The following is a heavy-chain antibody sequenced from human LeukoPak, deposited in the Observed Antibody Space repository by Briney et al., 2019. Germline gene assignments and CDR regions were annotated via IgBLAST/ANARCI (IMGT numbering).Heavy chain of an antibody. J-gene: IGHJ4*02. CDR1: GFSFCDYY. CDR2: ISNNGYTI. V-gene: IGHV3-11*01. CDR3: ARDRRTPHSAYDWGHLDY. D-gene: IGHD5-12*01. Sequence: GGSLRLSCAASGFSFCDYYMTWLRQAPGKGLEWISYISNNGYTIYYADSVRGRFTISRDNAKNSLSLQMNSLRADDSAIYYCARDRRTPHSAYDWGHLDYWGQGILVTVSS.